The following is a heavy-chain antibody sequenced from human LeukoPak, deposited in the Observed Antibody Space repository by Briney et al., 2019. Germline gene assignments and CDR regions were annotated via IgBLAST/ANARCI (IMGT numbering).Heavy chain of an antibody. CDR1: GFTFSSYA. CDR3: AKTSADYLDYYYGMDV. Sequence: GGSLRLSCAASGFTFSSYAMSWVRQAPGKGLEWVSGISGSGGSTYYADSVKGRFTISRDNSKNTLYLQMNSLRAEDTAIYYCAKTSADYLDYYYGMDVWGRGTTVTVSS. V-gene: IGHV3-23*01. D-gene: IGHD2/OR15-2a*01. CDR2: ISGSGGST. J-gene: IGHJ6*02.